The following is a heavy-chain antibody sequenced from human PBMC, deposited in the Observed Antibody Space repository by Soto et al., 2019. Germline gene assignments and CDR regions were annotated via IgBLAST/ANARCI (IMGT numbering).Heavy chain of an antibody. CDR2: IYPGDSDT. V-gene: IGHV5-51*01. J-gene: IGHJ5*02. CDR3: ARAGVTIFGVPRKGGWFDP. D-gene: IGHD3-3*01. Sequence: GESLKISCKGSGYSFTSYWIGWVRQMPGKGLEWMGIIYPGDSDTRYSPSFQGQVTISADKSISTAYLQWSSLKASDTAMYYCARAGVTIFGVPRKGGWFDPWGQGTLVTVSS. CDR1: GYSFTSYW.